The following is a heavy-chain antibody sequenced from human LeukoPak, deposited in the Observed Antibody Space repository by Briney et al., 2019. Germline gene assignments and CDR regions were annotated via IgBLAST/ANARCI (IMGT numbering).Heavy chain of an antibody. J-gene: IGHJ4*02. CDR2: IYYSGST. D-gene: IGHD2-21*02. Sequence: SQTLSLTCTVSGGSISSGGYYWSWIRQPPGKGLEWIGYIYYSGSTNYNPSLKSRVTISVDTSKNQFSLKLSSVTAADTAVYYCAREVVVTAIQYFDYWGQGTLVTVSS. CDR3: AREVVVTAIQYFDY. CDR1: GGSISSGGYY. V-gene: IGHV4-61*08.